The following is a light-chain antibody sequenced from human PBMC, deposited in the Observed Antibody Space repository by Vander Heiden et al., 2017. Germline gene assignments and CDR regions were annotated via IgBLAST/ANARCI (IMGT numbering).Light chain of an antibody. CDR1: SSNIGSNS. Sequence: QSVLTPQPSASGTPGQRVTISCSGSSSNIGSNSVSWYQRLPGTAPKLLIYIDNQRPSGVPDRFSGSKSGTSASLAISGLQSEDEAEYFCAAWDDNLNGLYVFGTGTKVTVL. J-gene: IGLJ1*01. CDR2: IDN. V-gene: IGLV1-44*01. CDR3: AAWDDNLNGLYV.